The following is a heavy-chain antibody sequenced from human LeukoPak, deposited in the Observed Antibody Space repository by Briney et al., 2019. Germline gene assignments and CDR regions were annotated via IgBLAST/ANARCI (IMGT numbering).Heavy chain of an antibody. J-gene: IGHJ4*02. CDR2: IFYSGYI. Sequence: SETLSLTCTVSGGSIRTTSSYWGWIRQPPGKGLEWIGSIFYSGYIYSNSSLESRVTMSVDTSKNQFSLKLSSVTAADTAVYYCARDKGPEGGSYGKEGYFDYWGQGTLVTVSS. D-gene: IGHD1-26*01. CDR3: ARDKGPEGGSYGKEGYFDY. CDR1: GGSIRTTSSY. V-gene: IGHV4-39*07.